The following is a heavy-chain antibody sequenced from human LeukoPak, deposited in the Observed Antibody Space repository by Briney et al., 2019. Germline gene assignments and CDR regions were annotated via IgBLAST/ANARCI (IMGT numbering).Heavy chain of an antibody. CDR2: IYYSGST. Sequence: SETLSLTCAVYGGSFSGYYWSWIRQPPGKGLEWIGYIYYSGSTNYSPSLKSRVAISVDTSKNQFSLKLSSVTAADTAVYYCARGGEEDNWFDPWGQGTLVTVSS. V-gene: IGHV4-59*12. CDR3: ARGGEEDNWFDP. CDR1: GGSFSGYY. J-gene: IGHJ5*02.